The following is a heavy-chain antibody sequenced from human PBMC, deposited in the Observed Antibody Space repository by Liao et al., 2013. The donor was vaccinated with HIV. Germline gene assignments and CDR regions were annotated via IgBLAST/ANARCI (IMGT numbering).Heavy chain of an antibody. D-gene: IGHD3-10*02. Sequence: QVQLQESGPGLVKPSQTLSLTCSVSGGSISSGSYYWSWIRQPAGKGLEWIGRIYPSGSTNYNPSLKSRVTISVDTSKNQFSLKLSSVTAADTAVYYCARGGPRQSMFDAFDIWGQGTMVTVSS. V-gene: IGHV4-61*02. CDR2: IYPSGST. CDR1: GGSISSGSYY. CDR3: ARGGPRQSMFDAFDI. J-gene: IGHJ3*02.